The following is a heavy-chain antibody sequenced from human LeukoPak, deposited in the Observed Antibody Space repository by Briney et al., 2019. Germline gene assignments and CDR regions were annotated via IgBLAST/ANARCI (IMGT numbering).Heavy chain of an antibody. CDR3: ARHESSSWYNYFQH. D-gene: IGHD6-13*01. J-gene: IGHJ1*01. Sequence: SETLSLTCTVSGGSISSYYWSWIRQPPGKGLEWIGTIYNSGSTYYNPSLKCRVTISVDTSKNQFSLKLSSVTAADTAVYYCARHESSSWYNYFQHWGQGTLVTVSS. V-gene: IGHV4-59*04. CDR1: GGSISSYY. CDR2: IYNSGST.